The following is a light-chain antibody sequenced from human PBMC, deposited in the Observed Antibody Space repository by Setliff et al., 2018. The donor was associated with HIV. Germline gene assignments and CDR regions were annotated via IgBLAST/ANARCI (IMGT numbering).Light chain of an antibody. CDR3: GSYTSTTSYV. CDR1: SNDVGGYNY. Sequence: QSALTQPASVSGSPGQSITISCTGTSNDVGGYNYVCWYQQHPGKAPKLMIYEVTNRPSGVSYRFSGSKSGNTASLTISGLQAEDEADYYCGSYTSTTSYVFGSGTKVTVL. V-gene: IGLV2-14*01. CDR2: EVT. J-gene: IGLJ1*01.